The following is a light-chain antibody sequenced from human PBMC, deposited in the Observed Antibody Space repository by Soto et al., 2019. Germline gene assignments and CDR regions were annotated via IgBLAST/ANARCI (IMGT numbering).Light chain of an antibody. J-gene: IGKJ2*01. CDR1: QTIRGSY. V-gene: IGKV3-20*01. Sequence: EIVLAQSPGTLSLSPGERATLSCRASQTIRGSYLAWYQQKPGQAPRLLIYGAFSRATGIPDRFSGTESGTDFTLTISRLEPEDYAMYYCHQYGSSPWTFGQGTKLDIK. CDR2: GAF. CDR3: HQYGSSPWT.